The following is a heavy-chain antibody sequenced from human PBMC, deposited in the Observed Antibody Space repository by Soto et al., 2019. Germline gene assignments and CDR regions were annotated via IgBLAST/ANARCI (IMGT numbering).Heavy chain of an antibody. CDR2: ISGSGGST. J-gene: IGHJ4*02. V-gene: IGHV3-23*01. Sequence: GGSLRLSCAASGFTFSSYAMSWVRQAPGKGLEWVSAISGSGGSTYYADSVKGRFTISRDNSKNTLYLQMNSLRAEDTAVYYCAKDERFCSSTSCYEGYYYYWGQGTLVTVSS. CDR3: AKDERFCSSTSCYEGYYYY. D-gene: IGHD2-2*01. CDR1: GFTFSSYA.